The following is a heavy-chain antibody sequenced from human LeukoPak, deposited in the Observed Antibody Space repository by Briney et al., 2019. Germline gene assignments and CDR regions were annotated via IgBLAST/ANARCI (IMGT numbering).Heavy chain of an antibody. CDR1: GYTLTELS. Sequence: GASVKVSCKVSGYTLTELSMHWVRQAPGKGLEWMGGFDPEDGETIYAQKFQGRVTMTEDTSTDTAYMELSSLRSEDTAVYYCATVGGYSYGDPLDYWGQGTLVTVSS. CDR3: ATVGGYSYGDPLDY. CDR2: FDPEDGET. D-gene: IGHD5-18*01. V-gene: IGHV1-24*01. J-gene: IGHJ4*02.